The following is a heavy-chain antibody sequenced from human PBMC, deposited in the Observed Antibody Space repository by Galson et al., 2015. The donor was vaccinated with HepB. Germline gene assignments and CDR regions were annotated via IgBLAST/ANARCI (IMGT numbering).Heavy chain of an antibody. CDR3: AKAPGRGYSSGFYFDN. J-gene: IGHJ4*02. D-gene: IGHD5-18*01. V-gene: IGHV3-23*01. CDR2: ITGSGLTT. Sequence: SLRLSCAASGFSFSNYAMSWVRQAPGKGLEWVSGITGSGLTTYYADSVKGRFTISRDNSKNTQYLQINNLRAEDTALYYCAKAPGRGYSSGFYFDNWGQGTLVTVSS. CDR1: GFSFSNYA.